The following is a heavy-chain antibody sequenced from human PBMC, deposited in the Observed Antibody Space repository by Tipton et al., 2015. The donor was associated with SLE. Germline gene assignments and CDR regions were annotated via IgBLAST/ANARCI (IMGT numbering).Heavy chain of an antibody. CDR1: GFTFSNYG. CDR3: ARALVARLWGFDY. Sequence: SLRLSCAASGFTFSNYGMSWVRQPPGKGLEWVASVYGASRTHYSASAWGRFTISRDDSKNTLYLQMNSLRAEDTAVYYCARALVARLWGFDYWGQGTLVTVSS. V-gene: IGHV3-NL1*01. J-gene: IGHJ4*02. CDR2: VYGASRT. D-gene: IGHD6-6*01.